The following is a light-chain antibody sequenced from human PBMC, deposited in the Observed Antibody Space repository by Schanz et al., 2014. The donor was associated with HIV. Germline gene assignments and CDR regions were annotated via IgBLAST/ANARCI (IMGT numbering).Light chain of an antibody. CDR3: QQCVTYPYT. V-gene: IGKV3-20*01. CDR1: QTVSSSS. CDR2: AAS. J-gene: IGKJ2*01. Sequence: EIVLTQSPDTLSLSPGERATLSCRASQTVSSSSLAWYQQKPGQSPRLLIYAASTRATGIPDRFSGSGSGTDFSLTISRLEPEDFATYYCQQCVTYPYTFGQGTKLEIK.